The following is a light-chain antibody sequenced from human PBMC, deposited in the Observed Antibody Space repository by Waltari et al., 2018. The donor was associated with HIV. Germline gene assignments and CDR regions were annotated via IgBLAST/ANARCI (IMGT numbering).Light chain of an antibody. J-gene: IGKJ1*01. Sequence: DIQMTQSPSTLSASIGDRVIITCRASQSINSWLAWYQQKPGKAPKLLIYKASDLQSGVPSRFSGSGSGTEFTLTISSLQPDDFATYYCQQYHSYCTFGQGTKVEIE. CDR2: KAS. CDR1: QSINSW. V-gene: IGKV1-5*03. CDR3: QQYHSYCT.